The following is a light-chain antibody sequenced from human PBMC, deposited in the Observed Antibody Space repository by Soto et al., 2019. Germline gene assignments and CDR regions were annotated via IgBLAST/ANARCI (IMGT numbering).Light chain of an antibody. CDR2: ANS. V-gene: IGLV1-40*01. Sequence: QSVLTQPPSVSGAPGQRVTISCTGSSSNIGAGYDVHWYQQLPGTAPKLLIYANSNRPSGVPDRFSGSKSGTSASLAITGLQAEDEADYYCQSYDSSLSAFYVFGPGTKLTVL. CDR3: QSYDSSLSAFYV. CDR1: SSNIGAGYD. J-gene: IGLJ1*01.